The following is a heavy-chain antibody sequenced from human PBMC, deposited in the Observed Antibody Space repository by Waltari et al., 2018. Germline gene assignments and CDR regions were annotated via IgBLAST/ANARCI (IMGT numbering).Heavy chain of an antibody. CDR3: AKGGFMTKVTTNGMDV. D-gene: IGHD4-4*01. V-gene: IGHV3-23*01. CDR2: ISGSGGLT. Sequence: EVQLWVSGGCLAQPGGSLRLSCERTGFRCSTDAGVWVRHGPGKGLGWVSGISGSGGLTDYADSVKGRFAISRDNSKNTLYLQMNSLRAEDTAVYYCAKGGFMTKVTTNGMDVWGQGTTVTVSS. J-gene: IGHJ6*02. CDR1: GFRCSTDA.